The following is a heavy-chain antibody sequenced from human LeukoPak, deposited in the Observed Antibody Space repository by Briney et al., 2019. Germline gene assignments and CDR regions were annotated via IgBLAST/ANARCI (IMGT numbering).Heavy chain of an antibody. V-gene: IGHV4-38-2*02. CDR2: MYHSGST. J-gene: IGHJ4*02. D-gene: IGHD5-24*01. CDR1: GYSISSGYD. Sequence: SETLSLTCTVCGYSISSGYDWGWIRQPPGKGLEWIGSMYHSGSTNYNPSLKSRVTISVDTSKNQFSLKLSSVTAADTAVYYCARDRDGYNYVDYWGQGTLVTVSS. CDR3: ARDRDGYNYVDY.